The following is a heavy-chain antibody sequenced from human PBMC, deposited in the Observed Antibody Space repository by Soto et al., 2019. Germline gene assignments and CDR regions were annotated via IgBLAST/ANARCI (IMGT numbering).Heavy chain of an antibody. CDR2: IIPIFGTA. CDR3: ARGSIYCGGDCYYFQH. CDR1: GGTFSSYA. J-gene: IGHJ1*01. D-gene: IGHD2-21*02. Sequence: QVQLVQSGAEVKKPGSSVKVSCKASGGTFSSYAISWVRQAPGQGLEWMGGIIPIFGTANYAQKFQGRVTITADESTCTAYMELSSLRSEDTAVYYCARGSIYCGGDCYYFQHWGQGTLVTVSS. V-gene: IGHV1-69*01.